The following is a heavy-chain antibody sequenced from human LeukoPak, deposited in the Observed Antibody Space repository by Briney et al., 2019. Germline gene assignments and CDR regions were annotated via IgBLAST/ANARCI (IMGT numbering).Heavy chain of an antibody. CDR3: ARQSHYSTIDY. CDR1: GFPFKNYW. J-gene: IGHJ4*02. D-gene: IGHD2-21*01. Sequence: PGGSLRLSCAASGFPFKNYWTTWVRQAPGKGLEWVANIKRDGSEKYYVDSVKGRFTISRDNAKNSLYLQMSTLRAEDTAVYYCARQSHYSTIDYWGQGTLVTVSS. V-gene: IGHV3-7*01. CDR2: IKRDGSEK.